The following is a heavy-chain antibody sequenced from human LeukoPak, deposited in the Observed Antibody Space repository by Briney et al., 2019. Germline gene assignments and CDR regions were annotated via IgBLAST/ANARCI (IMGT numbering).Heavy chain of an antibody. CDR2: IYNSGST. CDR3: VRDRELTY. J-gene: IGHJ4*02. D-gene: IGHD1-26*01. V-gene: IGHV4-59*01. CDR1: GGSISIYY. Sequence: SETLSLTCTVSGGSISIYYWNWIRQPPGKGLEWIGYIYNSGSTSYNPSLKSRVTISVDASKNQFSLKLTSVTAADTAVYYCVRDRELTYWGQGTLVTVSS.